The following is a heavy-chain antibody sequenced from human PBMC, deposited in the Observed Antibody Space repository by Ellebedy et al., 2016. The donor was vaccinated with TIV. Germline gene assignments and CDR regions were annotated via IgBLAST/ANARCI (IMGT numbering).Heavy chain of an antibody. J-gene: IGHJ2*01. D-gene: IGHD3-22*01. CDR2: IYHSGST. CDR1: GGYS. CDR3: ARVTYYYDSSGYSNWYFDL. V-gene: IGHV4-30-2*01. Sequence: SETLSLTCTVSGGYSWSWIRQPPGKGLEWIGYIYHSGSTYYNLSLKSRVTISVDRSRNQFSLKLSSVTAADTAVYYCARVTYYYDSSGYSNWYFDLWGRGTLVTVSS.